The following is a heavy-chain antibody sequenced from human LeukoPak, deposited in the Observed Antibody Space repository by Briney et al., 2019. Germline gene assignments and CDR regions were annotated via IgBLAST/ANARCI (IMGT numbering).Heavy chain of an antibody. Sequence: GGSLRLSCAASGFTFSSYAMSLVRQAPGKGLEWVSAISGGGGSTYYADSVKGRFTISRDNSKNTLYLQMNSLRAEDTAVYYCAKRKDTSGYYSAFDYWGQGTLVTVSS. D-gene: IGHD3-22*01. J-gene: IGHJ4*02. CDR1: GFTFSSYA. CDR2: ISGGGGST. V-gene: IGHV3-23*01. CDR3: AKRKDTSGYYSAFDY.